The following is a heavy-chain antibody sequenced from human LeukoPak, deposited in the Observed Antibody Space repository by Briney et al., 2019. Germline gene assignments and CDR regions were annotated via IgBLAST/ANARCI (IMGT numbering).Heavy chain of an antibody. J-gene: IGHJ4*02. CDR3: ARDTGYSSGWYVSYFDY. V-gene: IGHV4-4*08. Sequence: PSETLSLTCTVSGGSISSHYWGWIRQPPGKGLEWIGYIYTSGSTNYNPSLKSRVTMSVDTSKNQFSLKLSSVTAADTAVYYCARDTGYSSGWYVSYFDYWGQGTLVTVSS. D-gene: IGHD6-19*01. CDR2: IYTSGST. CDR1: GGSISSHY.